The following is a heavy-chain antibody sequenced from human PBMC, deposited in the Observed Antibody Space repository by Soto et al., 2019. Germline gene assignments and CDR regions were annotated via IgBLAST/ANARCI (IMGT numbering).Heavy chain of an antibody. V-gene: IGHV4-34*01. Sequence: QVQLQQWGAGLLKPSETLSLTCAVYGGSFSGYYWSWIRQPPGKGLEWIGELTHSGSTNYNPSLKSRVTISVDTFNRQCSLKLSAVTAADTAVYYCARDVMANTRYHWYFDLCGSGTLVTVSS. D-gene: IGHD2-8*01. CDR1: GGSFSGYY. CDR2: LTHSGST. CDR3: ARDVMANTRYHWYFDL. J-gene: IGHJ2*01.